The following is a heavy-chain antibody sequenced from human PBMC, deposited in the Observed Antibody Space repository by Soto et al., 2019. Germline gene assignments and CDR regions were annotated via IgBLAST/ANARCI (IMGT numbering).Heavy chain of an antibody. CDR2: IIPIFGTA. J-gene: IGHJ6*02. CDR3: ARVRYCSSTSCYIHYYYYYCGMDV. CDR1: GGTFSSYA. D-gene: IGHD2-2*02. V-gene: IGHV1-69*01. Sequence: QVQLVQSGAEVKKPGSSVKVSCKASGGTFSSYAISWVRQAPGQGLEWMGGIIPIFGTANYAQKFQGRVTITADESTSTAYMELSSLRSEDTAVYYCARVRYCSSTSCYIHYYYYYCGMDVWGQGTTVTVSS.